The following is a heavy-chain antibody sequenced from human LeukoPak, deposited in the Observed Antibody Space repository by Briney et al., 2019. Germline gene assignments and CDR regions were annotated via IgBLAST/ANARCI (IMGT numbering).Heavy chain of an antibody. Sequence: SVKVSCKASGGTFSGYAISWVRQAPGQGLEWMGGTIPIFGSASYAQKFQGRVTITADESTSTAYMELTSLRPEDTAVYYCARGGGRLMNPFDPWGQGTLVTVSS. CDR3: ARGGGRLMNPFDP. CDR2: TIPIFGSA. D-gene: IGHD1-14*01. CDR1: GGTFSGYA. V-gene: IGHV1-69*13. J-gene: IGHJ5*02.